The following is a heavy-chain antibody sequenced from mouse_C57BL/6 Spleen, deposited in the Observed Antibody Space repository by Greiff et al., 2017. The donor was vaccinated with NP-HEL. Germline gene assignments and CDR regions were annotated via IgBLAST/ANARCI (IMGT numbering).Heavy chain of an antibody. Sequence: QVQLQQPGAELVMPGASVKLSCKASGYTFTSYWMHWVKQRPGHGLEWIGEIDPSDSYTNYNQKFKGKSTLTVDKSSSTAYMQLSSLTSEDSAVYYCARWDGYYFSWFAYWGQGTLVTVSA. J-gene: IGHJ3*01. V-gene: IGHV1-69*01. D-gene: IGHD2-3*01. CDR1: GYTFTSYW. CDR3: ARWDGYYFSWFAY. CDR2: IDPSDSYT.